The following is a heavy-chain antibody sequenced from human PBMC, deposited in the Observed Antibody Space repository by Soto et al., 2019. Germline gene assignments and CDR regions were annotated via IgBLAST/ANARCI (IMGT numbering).Heavy chain of an antibody. D-gene: IGHD1-1*01. CDR2: VYYGRST. Sequence: SETLSLTCTLSGDSITWSSCYWGWILQPPGKVLECVGDVYYGRSTYYNASLKSRRTMSIDTSKGQFSLKMSSVTAADTGVYYCARLTSRMSATSHGRSNWLDTCCTGTLVTVSS. V-gene: IGHV4-39*01. CDR1: GDSITWSSCY. J-gene: IGHJ5*02. CDR3: ARLTSRMSATSHGRSNWLDT.